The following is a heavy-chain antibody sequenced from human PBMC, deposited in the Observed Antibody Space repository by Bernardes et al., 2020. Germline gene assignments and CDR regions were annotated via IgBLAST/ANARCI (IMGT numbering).Heavy chain of an antibody. CDR2: ISYDGSKK. J-gene: IGHJ6*02. D-gene: IGHD4-4*01. V-gene: IGHV3-30*04. CDR3: ARDLKVWYSNYLEYGMDV. CDR1: GFSFSNHA. Sequence: GGSLRLSCAASGFSFSNHAMHWVRQAPGKGLEWVAVISYDGSKKNYGESVKGRFTISRDNSKNTSNLQMHSLRPEDTAVYYCARDLKVWYSNYLEYGMDVWGQGTTVTVSS.